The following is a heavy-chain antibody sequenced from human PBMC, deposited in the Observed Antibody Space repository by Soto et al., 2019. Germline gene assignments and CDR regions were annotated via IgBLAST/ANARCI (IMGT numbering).Heavy chain of an antibody. D-gene: IGHD3-16*01. CDR1: GFTFSSYW. CDR2: INSDGSST. V-gene: IGHV3-74*01. CDR3: ASWGYYYYGMDV. J-gene: IGHJ6*02. Sequence: QPGGSLRLSCAASGFTFSSYWMHWVRQAPGKGLVWVSRINSDGSSTSYADSVKGRFTISRDNAKNTLYLQMNSLRAEDTAVYYCASWGYYYYGMDVWGQGTTVTVSS.